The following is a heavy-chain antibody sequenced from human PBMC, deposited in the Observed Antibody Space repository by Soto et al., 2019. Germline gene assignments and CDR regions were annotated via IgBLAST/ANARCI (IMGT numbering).Heavy chain of an antibody. CDR1: GDSISSINNY. CDR3: ARGRGYSYGLDP. CDR2: ISYSGTT. D-gene: IGHD5-18*01. V-gene: IGHV4-30-4*01. J-gene: IGHJ5*02. Sequence: PSETLSLTCIVSGDSISSINNYWSWIRQPPGEGLEWIGFISYSGTTSYSPSLKSRVAISLDTSKNQFSLSLNFVTAADTAVYYCARGRGYSYGLDPWGQGSLVTVS.